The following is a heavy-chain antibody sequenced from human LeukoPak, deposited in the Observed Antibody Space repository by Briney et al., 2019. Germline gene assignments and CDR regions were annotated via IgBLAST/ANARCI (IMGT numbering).Heavy chain of an antibody. J-gene: IGHJ3*02. V-gene: IGHV4-30-4*01. CDR3: ARGLANRDAFDI. Sequence: SETLSLTCTVSGGSISSGDYYWSWIRQPPGTGLEWIGYIYYSGSTYYNPSLKSRVTISVDTSKNQFSLKLSSVTAADTAVYYCARGLANRDAFDIWGQGTMVTVSS. CDR2: IYYSGST. D-gene: IGHD1-14*01. CDR1: GGSISSGDYY.